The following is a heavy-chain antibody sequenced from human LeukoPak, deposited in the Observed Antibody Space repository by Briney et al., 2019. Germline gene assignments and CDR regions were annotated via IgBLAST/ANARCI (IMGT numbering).Heavy chain of an antibody. D-gene: IGHD5-18*01. CDR3: AKSYGSPHNFDS. CDR2: ISGDCGTT. CDR1: GFSFDAHA. V-gene: IGHV3-43*02. J-gene: IGHJ4*02. Sequence: GGALILSCAASGFSFDAHAMNWVRQAPGHPLEWVSLISGDCGTTHYSDSVKGRFTISRDNTRNSLSLQMKSLRSQDTALYFCAKSYGSPHNFDSWGRGTLVTVSS.